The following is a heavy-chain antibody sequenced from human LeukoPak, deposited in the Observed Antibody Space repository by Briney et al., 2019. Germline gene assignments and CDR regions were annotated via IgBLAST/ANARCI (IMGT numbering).Heavy chain of an antibody. Sequence: PSETLSLTCTVSGVSITSGDYFWRWIRQPPGKGLEWNGYIYYSGSTYYNPSSKSRVTNAVDMSKNQFSLKLSSVTAADTAVYYCARMTNYDFWSGYYSEYGMDVWGQGTTVTVSS. CDR3: ARMTNYDFWSGYYSEYGMDV. D-gene: IGHD3-3*01. CDR2: IYYSGST. J-gene: IGHJ6*02. V-gene: IGHV4-30-4*02. CDR1: GVSITSGDYF.